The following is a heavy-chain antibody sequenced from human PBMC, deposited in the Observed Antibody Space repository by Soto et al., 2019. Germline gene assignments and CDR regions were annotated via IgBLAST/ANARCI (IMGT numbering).Heavy chain of an antibody. CDR3: AKGVPAAFSPQLAALDI. J-gene: IGHJ3*02. V-gene: IGHV3-23*01. D-gene: IGHD2-2*01. CDR2: VIASGDNS. CDR1: GFTFSSYA. Sequence: GGSLRLSCAASGFTFSSYAMSWVRQAPGKGLEWVSTVIASGDNSYYADSVKGRFTISRDNSRNTLYLQMNSLRAEDTALYYCAKGVPAAFSPQLAALDIWGQGTMVTVSS.